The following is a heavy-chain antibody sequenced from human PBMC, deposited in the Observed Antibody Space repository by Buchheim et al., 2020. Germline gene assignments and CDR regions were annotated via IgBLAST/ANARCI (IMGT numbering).Heavy chain of an antibody. J-gene: IGHJ4*02. D-gene: IGHD2-8*01. V-gene: IGHV1-46*01. CDR2: INPSGGST. CDR3: ARDDCTNGVCYTRFNY. Sequence: QVQLVQSGAEVKKPGASVKVSCKASGYTFTSYYMHWVRQAPGQGLEWMGIINPSGGSTSYAQKFQGSVTMTRDMSTSTVYMELSSLRSEDTAVYYCARDDCTNGVCYTRFNYWGKGTL. CDR1: GYTFTSYY.